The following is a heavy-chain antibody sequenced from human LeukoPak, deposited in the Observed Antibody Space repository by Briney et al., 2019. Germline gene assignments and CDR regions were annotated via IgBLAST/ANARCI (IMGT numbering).Heavy chain of an antibody. D-gene: IGHD3-22*01. CDR3: ARDGHYDSSGYWDAFDI. V-gene: IGHV4-4*07. CDR2: IYTSGST. Sequence: PSETLSLTCTVSGGSVSSSYWSWIRQPAGKGLEWIGRIYTSGSTNYNPSLKSRGTMSVDTSKNQLSLKLSSVTAADTAVYYCARDGHYDSSGYWDAFDIWGLGTMVIVSS. CDR1: GGSVSSSY. J-gene: IGHJ3*02.